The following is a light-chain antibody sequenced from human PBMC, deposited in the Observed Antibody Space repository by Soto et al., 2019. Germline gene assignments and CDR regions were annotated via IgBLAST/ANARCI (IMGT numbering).Light chain of an antibody. Sequence: EIVMTQSPATLSVSPGEGATLSCRASQSVSDNLAWYQQKPGQAPRLLIYGASTRATGVPARFSGSGSATEFTLTIGSLQSEDSAVYYCQQYNNWPETFGQGTKVEIK. J-gene: IGKJ1*01. CDR1: QSVSDN. CDR2: GAS. V-gene: IGKV3-15*01. CDR3: QQYNNWPET.